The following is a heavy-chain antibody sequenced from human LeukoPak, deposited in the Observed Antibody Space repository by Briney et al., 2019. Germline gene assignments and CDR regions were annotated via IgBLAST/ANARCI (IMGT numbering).Heavy chain of an antibody. J-gene: IGHJ4*02. CDR3: TRQDCLGGSCSYLLY. CDR1: GFDLSDFY. CDR2: IRSKPSGSTT. D-gene: IGHD2-15*01. Sequence: PGGSLKPSCAASGFDLSDFYMHWVRQASGRGLEWVGLIRSKPSGSTTVYAASVKGRFTVSRDDSKNTAYLQMNSLKAEDTAVYFCTRQDCLGGSCSYLLYWGQGTRVTVSS. V-gene: IGHV3-73*01.